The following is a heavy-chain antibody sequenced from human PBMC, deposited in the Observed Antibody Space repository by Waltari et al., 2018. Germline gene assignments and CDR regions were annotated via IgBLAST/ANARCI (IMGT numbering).Heavy chain of an antibody. V-gene: IGHV3-15*01. J-gene: IGHJ4*02. D-gene: IGHD2-8*02. CDR3: GDFTAFDY. CDR2: IKSRITGGTT. CDR1: GFIFSTAW. Sequence: EVQLVESGGGLVEPGGSLRLSCAGSGFIFSTAWMHWARQGPGKGLEWVGRIKSRITGGTTEYGAPVKGRFTISRDDSKDTVYLQMNSLKTEDTGVYYCGDFTAFDYWGQGSLVIVSS.